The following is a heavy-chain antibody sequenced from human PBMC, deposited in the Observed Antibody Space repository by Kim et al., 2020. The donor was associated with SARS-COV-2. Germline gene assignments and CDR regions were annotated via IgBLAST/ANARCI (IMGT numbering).Heavy chain of an antibody. CDR2: IFYSGST. V-gene: IGHV4-59*01. Sequence: SETLSLTCSVSGDSITGYYWSWIRQPPGKGLEWIGYIFYSGSTSYNPSLESRVTISFDTSKNQFSLKLRSVAAADTDVFYCARNTPLTGLSSGWSGHFFDYWGQGTLVPVSS. D-gene: IGHD6-19*01. J-gene: IGHJ4*02. CDR3: ARNTPLTGLSSGWSGHFFDY. CDR1: GDSITGYY.